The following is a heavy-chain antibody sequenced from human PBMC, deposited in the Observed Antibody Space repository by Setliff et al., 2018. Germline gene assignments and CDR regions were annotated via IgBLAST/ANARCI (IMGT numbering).Heavy chain of an antibody. CDR2: IYPGDSDT. D-gene: IGHD3-3*01. Sequence: PGESLKISCKGSGYSFTNYWIGWVRQMPGKGLEWMGIIYPGDSDTRYSPSFQGQVTISADKSISTAYLQWSSLKASDTAMYYCARQATFGSDAFDIWGQGTMVTVSS. CDR3: ARQATFGSDAFDI. V-gene: IGHV5-51*01. CDR1: GYSFTNYW. J-gene: IGHJ3*02.